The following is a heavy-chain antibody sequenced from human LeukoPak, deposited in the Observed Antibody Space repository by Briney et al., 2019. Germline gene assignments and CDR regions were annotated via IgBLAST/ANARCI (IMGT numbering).Heavy chain of an antibody. J-gene: IGHJ3*02. CDR2: IIPIFGTA. CDR3: ARVMYYYDSSGYYQGAFDI. Sequence: SVTVSCKASGGTFSSYAISWVRQAPGQGLEWMGGIIPIFGTANYAQKFQGRVTITADESTSTAYMELSSLRSEDTAVYYCARVMYYYDSSGYYQGAFDIWGQGTMVTVSS. CDR1: GGTFSSYA. D-gene: IGHD3-22*01. V-gene: IGHV1-69*01.